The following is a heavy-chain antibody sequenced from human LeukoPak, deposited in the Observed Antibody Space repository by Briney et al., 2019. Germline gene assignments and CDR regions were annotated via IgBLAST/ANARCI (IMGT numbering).Heavy chain of an antibody. V-gene: IGHV4-59*08. D-gene: IGHD6-19*01. CDR3: ARGGWSMDY. CDR1: GGSIGNHY. CDR2: IYYSGST. Sequence: PSETLSLTCTVSGGSIGNHYWSWVRQPPRKGLEWIGYIYYSGSTNYNPSLKSRVTLSVDTSKNQFSLRLSSVAAADTAVYFCARGGWSMDYWGQGALVTVSS. J-gene: IGHJ4*02.